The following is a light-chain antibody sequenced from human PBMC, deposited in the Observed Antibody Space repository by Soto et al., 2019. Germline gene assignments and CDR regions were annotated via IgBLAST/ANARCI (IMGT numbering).Light chain of an antibody. CDR3: QQYDSASPT. CDR1: QNISVW. Sequence: DIQMTQSPSTLSASVGDGVTITCRASQNISVWLAWYQQRPGKAPKFLIYDASSLETGVPSRFSGRGSGTEVTLTIRSLQPDDLATYYCQQYDSASPTFGQGTKLEIK. V-gene: IGKV1-5*01. J-gene: IGKJ2*01. CDR2: DAS.